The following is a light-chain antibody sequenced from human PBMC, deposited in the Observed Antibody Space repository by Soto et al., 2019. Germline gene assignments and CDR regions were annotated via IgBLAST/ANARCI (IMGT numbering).Light chain of an antibody. CDR1: QSVSSSY. V-gene: IGKV3-20*01. J-gene: IGKJ1*01. CDR2: GAS. Sequence: EIVLTQSPGTLSLSPGERATLSCRASQSVSSSYLAWHQQKPGQAPRLLIYGASSRATGIPDRFSGSGSGTYFTLIISRLEPEDFAVYYCQQYGSSPRTFGQGTKVEIK. CDR3: QQYGSSPRT.